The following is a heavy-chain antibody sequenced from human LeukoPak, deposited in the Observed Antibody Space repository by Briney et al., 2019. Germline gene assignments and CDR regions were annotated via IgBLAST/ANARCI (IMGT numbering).Heavy chain of an antibody. V-gene: IGHV3-30*18. D-gene: IGHD5-24*01. J-gene: IGHJ4*02. Sequence: WGSLRLSCGVAGCIFTAYGMHWVRQAPGKGLEWVAVVSANGTYQYYPHSVKGRFTISRDNSQNTVYLPMNRLGPDDTAVYYWRKDLPPPPREMTPGIWGQGTLVTVSS. CDR1: GCIFTAYG. CDR2: VSANGTYQ. CDR3: RKDLPPPPREMTPGI.